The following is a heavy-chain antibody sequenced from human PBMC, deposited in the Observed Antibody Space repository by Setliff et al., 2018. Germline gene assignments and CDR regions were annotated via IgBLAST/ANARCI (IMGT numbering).Heavy chain of an antibody. V-gene: IGHV4-61*02. J-gene: IGHJ4*02. Sequence: SETLSLTCTVSGGSISSGTYYWSWIRQPAGKGLEWIGRLHTSGSIDYNPSLKSRVAISVDTSKNQFSLRLRSVTAADTAVYFCARDNTMVGATDYWGLGTLGTVSS. CDR1: GGSISSGTYY. CDR3: ARDNTMVGATDY. D-gene: IGHD1-26*01. CDR2: LHTSGSI.